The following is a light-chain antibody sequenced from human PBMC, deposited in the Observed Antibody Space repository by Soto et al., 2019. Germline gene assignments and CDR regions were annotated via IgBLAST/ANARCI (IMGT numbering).Light chain of an antibody. J-gene: IGLJ1*01. Sequence: QSALPQPRSVSGSPGQSVTISCTGTSSDVGGYNYVSWYQQHPGKAPKLMIYDVSKRPSGVPDRFSGSKSGNTASLTISGLQAEDEADYYCCSYAGSYTHVFGTGTKLTVL. CDR1: SSDVGGYNY. CDR3: CSYAGSYTHV. CDR2: DVS. V-gene: IGLV2-11*01.